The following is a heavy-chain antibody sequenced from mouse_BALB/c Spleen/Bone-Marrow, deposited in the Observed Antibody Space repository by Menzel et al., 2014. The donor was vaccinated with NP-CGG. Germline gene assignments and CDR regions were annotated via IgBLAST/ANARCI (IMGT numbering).Heavy chain of an antibody. CDR2: IYPGSGKT. J-gene: IGHJ4*01. V-gene: IGHV1-84*02. CDR1: GYIFTDYY. Sequence: QVQLQQSGPELVKPGASVKISCKASGYIFTDYYINWVKQKPGQGLEWIGWIYPGSGKTKYNEKFKGKATLTVDTSSSTAYMQLSSLTSEDSAVYFCERWHWGAMDYGGQGTSVTVSS. CDR3: ERWHWGAMDY.